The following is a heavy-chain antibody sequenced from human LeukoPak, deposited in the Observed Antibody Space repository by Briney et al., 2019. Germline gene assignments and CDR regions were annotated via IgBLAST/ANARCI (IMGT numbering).Heavy chain of an antibody. Sequence: GGSLRLSRAASGFTFSTFAMSWVRQAPGKGLEWVANIKKDGSEKYYVDSVKGRFTISRDNAKTSLYLQMISLRAEDTAVYYCARHLSGVTGYTYGRGIDYWGQGTLVTVSS. CDR3: ARHLSGVTGYTYGRGIDY. CDR1: GFTFSTFA. V-gene: IGHV3-7*01. J-gene: IGHJ4*02. D-gene: IGHD5-18*01. CDR2: IKKDGSEK.